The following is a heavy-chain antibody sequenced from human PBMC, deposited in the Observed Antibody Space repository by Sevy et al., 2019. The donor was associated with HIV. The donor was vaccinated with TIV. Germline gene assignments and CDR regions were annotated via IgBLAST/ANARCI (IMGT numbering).Heavy chain of an antibody. CDR1: GFTFSSYA. D-gene: IGHD1-26*01. V-gene: IGHV3-23*01. J-gene: IGHJ5*02. CDR3: AVVGGWEVGSLDNWFDP. Sequence: GGSLRLSCAASGFTFSSYAMSWVRQAPEKGLEWVSAIGGSGDTTYYADSVKGRFTNSSDNSKNILYLQMNSLRVEDTPGYYYAVVGGWEVGSLDNWFDPWGQGTLVTVSS. CDR2: IGGSGDTT.